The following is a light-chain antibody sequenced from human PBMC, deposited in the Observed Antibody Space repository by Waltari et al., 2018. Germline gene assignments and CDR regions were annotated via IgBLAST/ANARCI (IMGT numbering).Light chain of an antibody. CDR1: QSISRN. CDR3: QQYNSCRT. Sequence: EILMTQSPATLSVSPGETATLSCRASQSISRNLAWYQQKPGQAPRLLIFGASTRAPGVPDKFSGTGSGTDFILTISSLQSEDFAVYYCQQYNSCRTFGQGTKLEIK. CDR2: GAS. J-gene: IGKJ2*01. V-gene: IGKV3-15*01.